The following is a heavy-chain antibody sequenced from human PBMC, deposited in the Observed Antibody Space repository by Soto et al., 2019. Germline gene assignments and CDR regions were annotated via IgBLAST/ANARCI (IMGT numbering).Heavy chain of an antibody. CDR2: IYSSGGT. Sequence: PSEPLSLTYTVSGGAISGYYWTSIRQSAGKGLEWIGRIYSSGGTKYNPSLQSRVTMSLDTSKNQFSLRLTSVTAADTAVYYCARGQRFSDSFDPWGQGTLVTVSS. CDR3: ARGQRFSDSFDP. D-gene: IGHD3-3*01. J-gene: IGHJ5*02. CDR1: GGAISGYY. V-gene: IGHV4-4*07.